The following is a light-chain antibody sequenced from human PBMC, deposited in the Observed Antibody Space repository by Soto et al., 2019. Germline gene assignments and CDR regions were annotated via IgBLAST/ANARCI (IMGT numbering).Light chain of an antibody. Sequence: QSVLTQPPSASGSPGQSVTISCTGTSSDVGGYNYVSWYQQHPGKAPKLMISDVSKRPSGVPDRFSGSKSGNTASLTVSGLQAEDEADYYCSSFAGNNNLVFGGGTKLIVL. V-gene: IGLV2-8*01. CDR2: DVS. CDR1: SSDVGGYNY. J-gene: IGLJ2*01. CDR3: SSFAGNNNLV.